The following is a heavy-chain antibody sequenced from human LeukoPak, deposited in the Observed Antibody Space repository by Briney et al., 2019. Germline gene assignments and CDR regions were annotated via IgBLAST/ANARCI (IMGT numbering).Heavy chain of an antibody. D-gene: IGHD3-16*02. V-gene: IGHV4-39*01. CDR1: GVSISSSSYY. Sequence: SETLSLTCTVSGVSISSSSYYWGWIRQPPGKGLEWIGSIYYSGSTYYNPSLKSRVTISVDTSKNQFSLKLSSVTAADTAVYYCARLISFENVDYWGQGTLVTVSS. CDR2: IYYSGST. J-gene: IGHJ4*02. CDR3: ARLISFENVDY.